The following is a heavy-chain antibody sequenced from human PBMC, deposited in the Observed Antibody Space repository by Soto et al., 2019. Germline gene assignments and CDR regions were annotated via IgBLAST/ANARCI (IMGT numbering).Heavy chain of an antibody. V-gene: IGHV3-23*01. J-gene: IGHJ4*02. CDR2: ISGSGGST. Sequence: GGSLRLYCAASGFTFSSYAMSWVRQAPGKGLEWVSAISGSGGSTYYADSVKGRFTISRDNSKNTLYLQMNSLRAEDTAVYYCAKNREPIAARPQIFDYWGQGTLVTVSS. CDR1: GFTFSSYA. CDR3: AKNREPIAARPQIFDY. D-gene: IGHD6-6*01.